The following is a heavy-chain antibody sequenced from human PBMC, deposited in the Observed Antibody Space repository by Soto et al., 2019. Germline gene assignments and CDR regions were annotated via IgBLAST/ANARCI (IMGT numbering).Heavy chain of an antibody. CDR1: GFTFSSYA. D-gene: IGHD4-17*01. CDR3: AKDVGGGTVTPLFDY. CDR2: ISGSGGST. Sequence: EVQLLESGGGLVQPGGSLRLSCAASGFTFSSYAMSWVRQAPGKGLEWVSAISGSGGSTYYADSVKGRFTISRDNSKNTLYLQKNSLRAEDTAVYYCAKDVGGGTVTPLFDYWGQGTLVTVSS. V-gene: IGHV3-23*01. J-gene: IGHJ4*02.